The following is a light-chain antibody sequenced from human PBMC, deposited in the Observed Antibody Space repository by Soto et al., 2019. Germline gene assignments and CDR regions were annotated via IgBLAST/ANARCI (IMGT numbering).Light chain of an antibody. Sequence: IVLTHSPGTLSLSPGERATLSCRASQSVSSNYLAWYQQKPGQAPRLLIYGASTRATGVPDRFSGSGSGTDFTLTISRLEPEDFAVYHCQQYGSLSWTFGQGNKVDIK. J-gene: IGKJ1*01. CDR2: GAS. CDR1: QSVSSNY. CDR3: QQYGSLSWT. V-gene: IGKV3-20*01.